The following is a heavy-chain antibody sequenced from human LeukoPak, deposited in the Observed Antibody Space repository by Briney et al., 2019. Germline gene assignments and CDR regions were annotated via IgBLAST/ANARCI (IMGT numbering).Heavy chain of an antibody. D-gene: IGHD3-10*01. Sequence: GGSLRLSCAASGFTFSSYAMHWARQAPGKGLEWVAVISYDGSNKYYADSVKGRFTISRDNSKNTLYLQMNSLRAEDTAVYYCASASGSYYNTLLSLLDYWGQGTLVTVSS. J-gene: IGHJ4*02. V-gene: IGHV3-30*04. CDR3: ASASGSYYNTLLSLLDY. CDR2: ISYDGSNK. CDR1: GFTFSSYA.